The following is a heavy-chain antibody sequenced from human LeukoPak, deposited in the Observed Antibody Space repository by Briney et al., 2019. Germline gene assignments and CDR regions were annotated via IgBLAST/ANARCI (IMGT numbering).Heavy chain of an antibody. CDR1: GFTFSRHW. D-gene: IGHD1-26*01. CDR2: INQDGSEK. V-gene: IGHV3-7*01. CDR3: SKTKYLVGATGYFDY. Sequence: GGSLRLSCAASGFTFSRHWMSWVRQAPGKGLEWVAHINQDGSEKHYVDSVKGRFTISRDNGKNSLSLQMNSLRVEDTAVDYCSKTKYLVGATGYFDYWGQGTLVTVSS. J-gene: IGHJ4*02.